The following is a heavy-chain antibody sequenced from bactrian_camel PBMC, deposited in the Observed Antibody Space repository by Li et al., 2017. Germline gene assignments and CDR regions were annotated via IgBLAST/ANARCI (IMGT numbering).Heavy chain of an antibody. CDR2: IDIDGST. V-gene: IGHV3S53*01. Sequence: HVQLVESGGGTVRAGGSLRLSCVASGYTYNNYCMGWFRQAPGKEREAVASIDIDGSTSYAESVKGRFTISEDNAANTLYLQMNDLKPEDTAIYYCAATIAAQSMCRLREATFFTYWAQGTQVTVS. D-gene: IGHD4*01. CDR1: GYTYNNYC. CDR3: AATIAAQSMCRLREATFFTY. J-gene: IGHJ4*01.